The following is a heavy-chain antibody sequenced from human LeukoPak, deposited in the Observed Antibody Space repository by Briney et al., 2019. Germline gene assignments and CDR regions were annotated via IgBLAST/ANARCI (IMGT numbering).Heavy chain of an antibody. J-gene: IGHJ4*02. Sequence: NPSETLSLTCTVSGGSISSGDYYWSWIRQPPGKGLEWIGYIYYSGSTYYNPSLKSRVTISVDTSKNQFSLKLSSVTAADTAVYYCARGRGYGDYDFDYWGQGTLVTVSS. CDR2: IYYSGST. D-gene: IGHD4-17*01. CDR3: ARGRGYGDYDFDY. CDR1: GGSISSGDYY. V-gene: IGHV4-30-4*08.